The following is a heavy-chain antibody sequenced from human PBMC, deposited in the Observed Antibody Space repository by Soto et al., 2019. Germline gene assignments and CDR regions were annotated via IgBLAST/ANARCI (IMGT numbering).Heavy chain of an antibody. CDR2: ITGGGHST. CDR3: AKGYCGRNTCWIFDY. CDR1: GFSFSTNS. V-gene: IGHV3-23*01. Sequence: EVQLLESGGGLVQPGGSLRLSCAASGFSFSTNSMSWVRQAPGKGLECVSTITGGGHSTYYADSVKGRLTISRDNSKNTLHLRMDSLRAEDTAIYYCAKGYCGRNTCWIFDYWGQGTLVTVSS. D-gene: IGHD2-2*01. J-gene: IGHJ4*02.